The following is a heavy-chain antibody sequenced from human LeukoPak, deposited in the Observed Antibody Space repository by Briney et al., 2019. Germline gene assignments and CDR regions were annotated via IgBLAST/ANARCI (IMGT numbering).Heavy chain of an antibody. Sequence: PGGSLRLSCAASGFTFSSYEMNWVRRAPGKGLEWISYISGTGSTKYYADSVKGRFTISRDNAKNSLYLQMNSLRAEDTAIYYCARGGRLRLLSLYYFENWGQGTLVTVSS. J-gene: IGHJ4*02. D-gene: IGHD5-12*01. CDR2: ISGTGSTK. V-gene: IGHV3-48*03. CDR3: ARGGRLRLLSLYYFEN. CDR1: GFTFSSYE.